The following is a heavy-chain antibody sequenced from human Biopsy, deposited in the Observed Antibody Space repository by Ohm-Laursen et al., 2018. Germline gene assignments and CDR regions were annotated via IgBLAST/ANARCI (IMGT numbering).Heavy chain of an antibody. V-gene: IGHV4-59*12. Sequence: GTLSLTCTVSVGPIDSYYWSWIRQPPGKALEWIGYIYLTGGTSYNPSLKSRVTMSVNTSKKQFSLRLGSVTAADTAVYYCASAGYNPDWNFDLWGRGSRVTVSS. CDR2: IYLTGGT. CDR1: VGPIDSYY. D-gene: IGHD5-24*01. J-gene: IGHJ2*01. CDR3: ASAGYNPDWNFDL.